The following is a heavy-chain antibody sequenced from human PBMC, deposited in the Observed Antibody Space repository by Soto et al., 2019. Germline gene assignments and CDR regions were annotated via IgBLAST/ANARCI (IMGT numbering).Heavy chain of an antibody. D-gene: IGHD3-22*01. Sequence: LSLTCTVSGGSISSVGHYWSWFRHHALKVLECIGCIFYSGGTYYNPSLKSRVTISVDTSKNQFSLKLTSVTAADTAVYFCARDNYGSSGYYYGAFHIWGQGTMVTVSS. V-gene: IGHV4-31*03. CDR1: GGSISSVGHY. CDR2: IFYSGGT. J-gene: IGHJ3*02. CDR3: ARDNYGSSGYYYGAFHI.